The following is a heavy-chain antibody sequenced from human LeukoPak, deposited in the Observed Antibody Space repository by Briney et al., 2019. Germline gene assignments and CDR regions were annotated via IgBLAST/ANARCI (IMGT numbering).Heavy chain of an antibody. CDR1: GGSISSGDYY. V-gene: IGHV4-39*01. CDR3: ARRGGSGRSFDY. CDR2: IYSSGST. D-gene: IGHD3-10*01. Sequence: PSQTLSLTCTVSGGSISSGDYYWGWIRQPPGKGLEWIGSIYSSGSTYYNPSLKSRVTISVDTSKNQFSLNLSSVPASDTAVYYCARRGGSGRSFDYWGQGILVTVSS. J-gene: IGHJ4*02.